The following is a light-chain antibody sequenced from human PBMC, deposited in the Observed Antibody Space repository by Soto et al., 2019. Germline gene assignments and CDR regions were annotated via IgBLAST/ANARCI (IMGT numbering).Light chain of an antibody. CDR1: SGSIASNY. CDR2: EDN. CDR3: QSYDSSNQKV. J-gene: IGLJ2*01. Sequence: FMLTQPHSVSESPGKTVTISCTRSSGSIASNYVQWYQQRPGSAPTTVIYEDNQRPSGVPDRFSGSIDSSSNSASLTISGLKTVDEADYYCQSYDSSNQKVFGGGTQLTVL. V-gene: IGLV6-57*03.